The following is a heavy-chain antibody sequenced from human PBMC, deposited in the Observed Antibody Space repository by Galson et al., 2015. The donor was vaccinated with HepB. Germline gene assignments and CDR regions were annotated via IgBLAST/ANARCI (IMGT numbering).Heavy chain of an antibody. D-gene: IGHD6-19*01. Sequence: SVKVSCKASGYTFTSYGISWVRQAPGQGLEWMGWISAYNGNTNYAQKLQGRVTMTTDTSTSTAYMELRSLRSDDTAVYYCARDPYSASSLYSSGWYWMYWGQGTLVTVSS. J-gene: IGHJ4*02. V-gene: IGHV1-18*01. CDR2: ISAYNGNT. CDR3: ARDPYSASSLYSSGWYWMY. CDR1: GYTFTSYG.